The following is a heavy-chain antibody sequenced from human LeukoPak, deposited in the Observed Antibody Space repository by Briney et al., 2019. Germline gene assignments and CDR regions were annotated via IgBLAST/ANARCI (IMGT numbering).Heavy chain of an antibody. CDR3: ARVNYYDSSRTDY. CDR2: IYYSGST. J-gene: IGHJ4*02. V-gene: IGHV4-59*01. D-gene: IGHD3-22*01. Sequence: SETLSLTCTVSGDSISSYYWSWIRQPPGKGLEWIGYIYYSGSTNYNPSLKSRVTISVDTSKNQFSLRLSSVTAADTAVYYCARVNYYDSSRTDYWGQGTLVTVSS. CDR1: GDSISSYY.